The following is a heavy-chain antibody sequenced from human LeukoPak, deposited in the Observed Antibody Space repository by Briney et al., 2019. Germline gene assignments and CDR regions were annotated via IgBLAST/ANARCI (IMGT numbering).Heavy chain of an antibody. J-gene: IGHJ4*02. D-gene: IGHD3-10*01. CDR3: AREGEYAVAFDY. V-gene: IGHV3-21*01. CDR1: GFTFSSYS. Sequence: GGSLRLSCAASGFTFSSYSMNWVRQAPGKGLEWVSSISSSSSYIYYADSMKGRFTISRDNAKNSLYLQMNSLRAEDTAVYYCAREGEYAVAFDYWGQGTLVTVSS. CDR2: ISSSSSYI.